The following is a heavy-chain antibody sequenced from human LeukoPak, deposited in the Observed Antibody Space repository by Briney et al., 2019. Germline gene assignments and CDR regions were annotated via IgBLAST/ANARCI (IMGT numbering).Heavy chain of an antibody. V-gene: IGHV3-30-3*01. CDR2: ISYDGSNK. CDR1: GFTFSSYA. D-gene: IGHD2-2*01. Sequence: GGSLRLSCATSGFTFSSYAMHWVRQAPGKGLEWVAVISYDGSNKYYADSVKGRFTIYRDNSKDTVYLQMNSLRAEDTAVYYCARDHAIVVVPAAPSGAFDIWGQGTMVTVSS. CDR3: ARDHAIVVVPAAPSGAFDI. J-gene: IGHJ3*02.